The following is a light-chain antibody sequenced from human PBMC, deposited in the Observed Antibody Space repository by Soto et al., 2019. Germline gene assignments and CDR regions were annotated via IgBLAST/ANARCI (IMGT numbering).Light chain of an antibody. Sequence: QSVLTQPPSASGTPGQRVTISCCGSGSSIGTNTVNWYRQLPGTAPKLLIYGNNQRPSGVPDRFSGSKSGTSASLGISGLQSEDEADYYCAAWDGRLNNVLFGGGTKVTVL. CDR3: AAWDGRLNNVL. J-gene: IGLJ2*01. V-gene: IGLV1-44*01. CDR2: GNN. CDR1: GSSIGTNT.